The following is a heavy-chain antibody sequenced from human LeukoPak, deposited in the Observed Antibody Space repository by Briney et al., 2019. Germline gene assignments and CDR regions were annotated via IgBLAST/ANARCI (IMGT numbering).Heavy chain of an antibody. D-gene: IGHD7-27*01. CDR2: IYYSGST. CDR1: GGSISSYY. Sequence: SETLSLTCTVSGGSISSYYWSWIRQPPGKGLEWIGYIYYSGSTNYNPSLKSRVTISVDTSKNQFSLKLSSVTAADAAVYYCASMGMTRRGMDVWGQGTTVTVSS. J-gene: IGHJ6*02. V-gene: IGHV4-59*08. CDR3: ASMGMTRRGMDV.